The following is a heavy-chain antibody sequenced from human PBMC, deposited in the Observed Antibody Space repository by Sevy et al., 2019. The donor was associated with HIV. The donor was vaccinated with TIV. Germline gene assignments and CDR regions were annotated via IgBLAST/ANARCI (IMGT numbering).Heavy chain of an antibody. CDR1: GFTFSSYA. J-gene: IGHJ4*02. D-gene: IGHD2-2*02. Sequence: GGSLRLSCAASGFTFSSYAMSWVHQAPGKGLEWVSAISGSGGSTYYADSVKGRFTISRDNSKNTLYLQMNSLRAEDTAVYYCAKDAGYCSSTSCYRYFDYWGQGTLVTVSS. CDR2: ISGSGGST. CDR3: AKDAGYCSSTSCYRYFDY. V-gene: IGHV3-23*01.